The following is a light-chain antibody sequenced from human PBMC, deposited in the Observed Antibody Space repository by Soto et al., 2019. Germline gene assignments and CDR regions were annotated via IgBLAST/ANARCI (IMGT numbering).Light chain of an antibody. CDR2: DAS. Sequence: EIVLTQSPDTLSLSPGERATLSCRASQNVGTYLTWFQQKPGQAPRRLIYDASTRVSGVPARFSGSGSGTDFTLTISSIEPEDFAVYNRQQCSKWPMYTFGQGTKLEIK. CDR1: QNVGTY. V-gene: IGKV3-11*01. J-gene: IGKJ2*01. CDR3: QQCSKWPMYT.